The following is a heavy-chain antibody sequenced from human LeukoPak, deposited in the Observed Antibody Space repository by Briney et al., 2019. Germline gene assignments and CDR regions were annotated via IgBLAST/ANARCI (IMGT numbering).Heavy chain of an antibody. Sequence: SETLSLTCTVSGGSISSGGYYWSWIRQHPGKGLEWIGYIYYSGSTYYNPSLKSRVTISVDTSKNQFSLKLSSVTAADTAVYYCARGRDNDILTGYQYYFDYWGQGTLVTVSS. CDR1: GGSISSGGYY. J-gene: IGHJ4*02. CDR2: IYYSGST. V-gene: IGHV4-31*03. D-gene: IGHD3-9*01. CDR3: ARGRDNDILTGYQYYFDY.